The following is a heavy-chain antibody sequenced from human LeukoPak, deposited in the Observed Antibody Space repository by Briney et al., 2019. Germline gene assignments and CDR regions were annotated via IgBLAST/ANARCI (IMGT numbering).Heavy chain of an antibody. CDR3: ASKLAVAGKGFDY. V-gene: IGHV4-59*08. Sequence: SETLSLTCTVSGGSISSYYWSWIRQPPGKGLEWIGYIYYSGSTNYNPSLKSRVTISVDTSKNQFSPKLSSVTAADTAVYYCASKLAVAGKGFDYWGQGTLVTVSS. CDR2: IYYSGST. D-gene: IGHD6-19*01. J-gene: IGHJ4*02. CDR1: GGSISSYY.